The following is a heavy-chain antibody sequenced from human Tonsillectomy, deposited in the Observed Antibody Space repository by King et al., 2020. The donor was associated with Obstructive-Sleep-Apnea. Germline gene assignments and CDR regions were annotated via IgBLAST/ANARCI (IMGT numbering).Heavy chain of an antibody. D-gene: IGHD3-10*01. J-gene: IGHJ4*02. V-gene: IGHV3-48*04. CDR3: AREIELWFGDY. CDR1: GFTFSSYS. Sequence: QLVQSGGGLVQPGGSLRLSCVASGFTFSSYSMNWVRQAPGKGREWVSYISSSVSTVYYADSVKGRFTISRDNARNSLYLQMNSLRAEDAAVYYCAREIELWFGDYWGQGTLVTVSS. CDR2: ISSSVSTV.